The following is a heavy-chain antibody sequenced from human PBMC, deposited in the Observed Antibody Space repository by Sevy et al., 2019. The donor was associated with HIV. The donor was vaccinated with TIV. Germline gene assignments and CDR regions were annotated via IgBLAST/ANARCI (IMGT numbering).Heavy chain of an antibody. CDR3: ARDLPSALTMPFYYYGMDV. CDR2: ISYAGNNK. D-gene: IGHD2-2*01. Sequence: GGSLRLSCAASGFTFSSYAMHWVRQAPGKGLEWVAVISYAGNNKYYADSVTGRFTISRDNSKNTLYLQMNSLRPEDTDMYYCARDLPSALTMPFYYYGMDVWGQGTTVSVSS. V-gene: IGHV3-30*04. CDR1: GFTFSSYA. J-gene: IGHJ6*02.